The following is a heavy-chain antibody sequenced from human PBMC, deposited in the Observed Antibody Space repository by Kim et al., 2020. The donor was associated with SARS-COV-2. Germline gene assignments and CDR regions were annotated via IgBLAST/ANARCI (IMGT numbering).Heavy chain of an antibody. V-gene: IGHV4-34*01. CDR2: INHSGSC. CDR1: GGSFSGYY. D-gene: IGHD4-17*01. CDR3: ARDKIQDYHAAIQY. J-gene: IGHJ1*01. Sequence: SETLSLTCAVYGGSFSGYYWNWIRQSPGKGLEWIGEINHSGSCRYNPSLESRLTISVDTSKNQFSLKLRSVTAADTAVYYCARDKIQDYHAAIQYWGQGT.